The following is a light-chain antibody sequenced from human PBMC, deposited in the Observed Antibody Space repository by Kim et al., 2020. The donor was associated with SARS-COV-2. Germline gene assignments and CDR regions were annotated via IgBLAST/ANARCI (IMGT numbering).Light chain of an antibody. V-gene: IGLV2-14*03. Sequence: GQAITIPCPGTSRDVGAYKYVSWYQQFPGNAPKVIIFDVNNRPSGVSDRLSGSKSGNTASLTISGLQAEDEADYYCSSYATTNTLVFGTGTKVTVL. CDR1: SRDVGAYKY. CDR3: SSYATTNTLV. J-gene: IGLJ1*01. CDR2: DVN.